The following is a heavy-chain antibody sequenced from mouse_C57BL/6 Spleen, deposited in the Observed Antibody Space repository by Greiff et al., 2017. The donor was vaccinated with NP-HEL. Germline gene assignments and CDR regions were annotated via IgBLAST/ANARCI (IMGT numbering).Heavy chain of an antibody. Sequence: QVQLQQPGAELVRPGSSVKLSCKASGYTFTSYWMHWVKQRPIQGLEWIGNIDPSDSETHYNQKFKDKATLTVDKSSSTAYMQLSSLTSEDSAVYYCARRRYYNEGYFDVWGTGTTVTVSS. D-gene: IGHD1-1*01. CDR1: GYTFTSYW. V-gene: IGHV1-52*01. J-gene: IGHJ1*03. CDR2: IDPSDSET. CDR3: ARRRYYNEGYFDV.